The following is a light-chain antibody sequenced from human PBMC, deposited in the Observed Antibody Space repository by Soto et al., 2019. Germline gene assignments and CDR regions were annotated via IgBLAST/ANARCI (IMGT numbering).Light chain of an antibody. CDR1: SSDVGAYNY. V-gene: IGLV2-14*03. Sequence: QSALTQPASVSGSPGQSITISCTGTSSDVGAYNYVSWYQQHPGTVPKLMIYHVSNRPSGVSNRFSGSKSGNTASLTISGLQTEDEADYYCSSYTSRSTVVFGGRTKVTVL. CDR2: HVS. CDR3: SSYTSRSTVV. J-gene: IGLJ2*01.